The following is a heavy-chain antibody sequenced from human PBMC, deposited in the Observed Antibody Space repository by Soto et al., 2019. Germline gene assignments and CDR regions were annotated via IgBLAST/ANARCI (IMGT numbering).Heavy chain of an antibody. Sequence: GGSLRLSCAASGFTFSSYAMSWVRQAPGKGLEWVSAISGSGGSTYYADSVKGRFTINPDTSKNQFSLQLNSVTPEDTAVYYCARESSSWYTGRYYYGMDVWGQGTTVTVSS. CDR2: ISGSGGST. J-gene: IGHJ6*02. CDR3: ARESSSWYTGRYYYGMDV. V-gene: IGHV3-23*01. D-gene: IGHD6-13*01. CDR1: GFTFSSYA.